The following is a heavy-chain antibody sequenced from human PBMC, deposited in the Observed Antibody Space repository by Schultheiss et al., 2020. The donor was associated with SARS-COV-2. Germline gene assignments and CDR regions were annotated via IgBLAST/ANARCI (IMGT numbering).Heavy chain of an antibody. V-gene: IGHV4-39*01. CDR3: ARRVRGLQQWLVYDY. CDR2: IYYSGST. CDR1: GGSIISSSYY. Sequence: SETLSLTCTVSGGSIISSSYYWGWVRQPPGKGLEWIGGIYYSGSTYYNPSLKSRVTISVDTSKNQFSLKLSSVTAADTAVYYCARRVRGLQQWLVYDYWGQGTLVTVSS. D-gene: IGHD6-19*01. J-gene: IGHJ4*02.